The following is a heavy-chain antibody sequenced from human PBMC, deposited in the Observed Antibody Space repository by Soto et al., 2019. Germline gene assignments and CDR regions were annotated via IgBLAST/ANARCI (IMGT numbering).Heavy chain of an antibody. V-gene: IGHV1-18*01. J-gene: IGHJ6*02. CDR3: ASVNGYCSSTRCFVVRSYTLDV. CDR2: ISAYNGNT. Sequence: QVQLVQSGAEVKKPGASVKVSCKASGYTFSSYGISWVRQAPGQGLEWMGWISAYNGNTNYARKLQGRVTMTTDTSTSTAYMELRSLRSDDTAVYYWASVNGYCSSTRCFVVRSYTLDVWGQGTTVTVSS. CDR1: GYTFSSYG. D-gene: IGHD2-2*01.